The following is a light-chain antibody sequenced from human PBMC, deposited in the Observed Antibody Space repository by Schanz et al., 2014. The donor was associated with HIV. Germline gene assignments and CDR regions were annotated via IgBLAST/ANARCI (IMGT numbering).Light chain of an antibody. CDR2: GNN. J-gene: IGLJ2*01. CDR1: AFNIGQNY. Sequence: QSVLTQPPSMSAAPGQRVTISCAGSAFNIGQNYVSWFQQLPGSAPKLLISGNNNRPSGVPDRFSGSKSGTSASLAITGLQAEDEAEYYCQSYDRSLSGSVFGGGTKLTVL. CDR3: QSYDRSLSGSV. V-gene: IGLV1-40*01.